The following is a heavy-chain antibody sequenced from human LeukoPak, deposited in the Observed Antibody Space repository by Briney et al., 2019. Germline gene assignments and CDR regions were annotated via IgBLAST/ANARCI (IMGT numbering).Heavy chain of an antibody. Sequence: NASETLSLTCTVSGGSISSYYWSWIRQPPGKGLEWIGYIYYSGSTNYNPSLKSRVTISVDTSKNQFSLKLSSVTAADTAVYYCARDTTVRGVIGYWGQGTLVTVSS. V-gene: IGHV4-59*12. CDR1: GGSISSYY. CDR3: ARDTTVRGVIGY. D-gene: IGHD3-10*01. J-gene: IGHJ4*02. CDR2: IYYSGST.